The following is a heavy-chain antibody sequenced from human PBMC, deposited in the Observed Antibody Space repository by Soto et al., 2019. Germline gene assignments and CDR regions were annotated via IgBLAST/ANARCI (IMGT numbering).Heavy chain of an antibody. J-gene: IGHJ6*02. V-gene: IGHV4-61*01. CDR2: IYYSGST. D-gene: IGHD6-19*01. CDR1: GGSVSSGSYY. Sequence: QVQLQESGPGLVKPSETLSLTCTVSGGSVSSGSYYWSWIRQPPGKGLEWIGYIYYSGSTNYNPSRKRRVTISVDTSKIQFSLTPSSVTAAATAVYYCARGIEGWYQGRYSYGMDVWGQGTTVTVSS. CDR3: ARGIEGWYQGRYSYGMDV.